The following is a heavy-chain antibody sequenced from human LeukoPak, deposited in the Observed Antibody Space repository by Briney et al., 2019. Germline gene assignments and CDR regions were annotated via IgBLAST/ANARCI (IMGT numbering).Heavy chain of an antibody. CDR2: INPNSGGT. V-gene: IGHV1-2*06. J-gene: IGHJ4*02. CDR3: ARVGGYTYYYDSSGYNNY. D-gene: IGHD3-22*01. CDR1: GYTFTGYY. Sequence: GASVKVSCKASGYTFTGYYMHWVRQAPGQGLEWMGRINPNSGGTNYAQKFQGRVTMTRDTSISTAYMELSRLRSDDTAVYYCARVGGYTYYYDSSGYNNYWGQGTLVTVSS.